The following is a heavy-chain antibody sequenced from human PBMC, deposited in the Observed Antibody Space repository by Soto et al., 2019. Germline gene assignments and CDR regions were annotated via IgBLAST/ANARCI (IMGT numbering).Heavy chain of an antibody. CDR3: ARRYGGTFDY. CDR1: GDSISGAGYY. J-gene: IGHJ4*02. CDR2: IYYSGST. D-gene: IGHD2-15*01. Sequence: PSETLSLTCTVSGDSISGAGYYWSWIRQPPGKGLEWIGYIYYSGSTNYNPSLKSRVTISVDTSKNQFSLKLSSVTAADTAVYYCARRYGGTFDYWGQGTLVTVSS. V-gene: IGHV4-61*08.